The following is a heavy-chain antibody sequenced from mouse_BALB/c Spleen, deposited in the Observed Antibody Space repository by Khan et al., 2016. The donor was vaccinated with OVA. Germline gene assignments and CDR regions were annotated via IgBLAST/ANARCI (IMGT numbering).Heavy chain of an antibody. D-gene: IGHD1-2*01. CDR3: SRRNYCGYTFAY. V-gene: IGHV1-77*01. Sequence: QVQLKQSGAELARPGASVKLSCTASGYTFTDYYINWVKQRTGQGLEWIGEISPGSGDTYYNESFMGKATLTAAKSSSTAYMKLSSLTSEASAVDFWSRRNYCGYTFAYWGQGTLVTVSA. CDR2: ISPGSGDT. J-gene: IGHJ3*01. CDR1: GYTFTDYY.